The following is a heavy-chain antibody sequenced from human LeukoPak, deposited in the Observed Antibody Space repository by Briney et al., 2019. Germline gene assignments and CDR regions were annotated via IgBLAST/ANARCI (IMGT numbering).Heavy chain of an antibody. J-gene: IGHJ5*02. Sequence: PSETLSLTCTVSGGSISSSSYYWGWIRQPPGKGLEWIGSIYYSRSTYYNPSLKSRVTISVDTSKNQFSLKLSSVTAADTAVYYCARHLLVVVVAADRWFDPWGQGTLVTVSS. D-gene: IGHD2-15*01. CDR2: IYYSRST. V-gene: IGHV4-39*01. CDR3: ARHLLVVVVAADRWFDP. CDR1: GGSISSSSYY.